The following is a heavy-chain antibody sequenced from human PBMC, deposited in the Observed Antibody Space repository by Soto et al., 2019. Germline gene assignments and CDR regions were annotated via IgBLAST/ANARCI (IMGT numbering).Heavy chain of an antibody. CDR2: MNPNSGNT. CDR3: ARELNTVTTWFDP. J-gene: IGHJ5*02. D-gene: IGHD4-17*01. V-gene: IGHV1-8*01. CDR1: GYTFTSYD. Sequence: QVQLVQSGAAVKKPGASVKVSCTASGYTFTSYDINWVRQATGQGLEWMGWMNPNSGNTGYAQKCQARVTVTSNTSISTAYIELSSLRSEDTAVYYCARELNTVTTWFDPWGQGTLVTVSS.